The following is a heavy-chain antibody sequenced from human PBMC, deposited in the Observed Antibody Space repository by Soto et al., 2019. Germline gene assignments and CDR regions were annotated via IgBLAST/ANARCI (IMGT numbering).Heavy chain of an antibody. CDR2: ISPSTGKT. D-gene: IGHD5-12*01. CDR3: AIDQTKWLDDAFDF. CDR1: GYTFTNHY. V-gene: IGHV1-18*01. Sequence: QVQLVQSGADVKKPGASVKVSCKASGYTFTNHYISWVRQAPGQGPEWLGWISPSTGKTNYPQKFPGRVSMTTDTSTNTAYMELRSLRSDDTAVYYCAIDQTKWLDDAFDFWGQGPMVTVSS. J-gene: IGHJ3*01.